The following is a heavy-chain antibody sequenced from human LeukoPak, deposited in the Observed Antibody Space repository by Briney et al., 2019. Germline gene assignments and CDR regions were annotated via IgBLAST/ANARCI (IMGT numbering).Heavy chain of an antibody. CDR2: ISGNSGKT. D-gene: IGHD1-26*01. Sequence: EASVKVSCKTSGYTFSTYGLSWVRQAPGQGLEWMGWISGNSGKTHYAQKFQDRVTLTTDTSSTTAFMELSSLRSDDTAVYYCARNAGSYFEFAPWGQGTLVTVSS. V-gene: IGHV1-18*01. J-gene: IGHJ5*02. CDR1: GYTFSTYG. CDR3: ARNAGSYFEFAP.